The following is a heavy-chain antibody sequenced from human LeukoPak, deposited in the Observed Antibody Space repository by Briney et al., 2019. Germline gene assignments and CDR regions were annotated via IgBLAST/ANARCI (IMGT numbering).Heavy chain of an antibody. CDR2: IHPSTGNP. D-gene: IGHD3-22*01. Sequence: ASVKLSCKASGYTFTNYAMNWVRQAPGQGLEWMGWIHPSTGNPTYDQGFTGRFVFSLDTSVSTSYLQISSLKAEDTAVYYCARDRPRYYDSSGKNSENWFDPWGQGTLVTVSS. CDR3: ARDRPRYYDSSGKNSENWFDP. V-gene: IGHV7-4-1*02. J-gene: IGHJ5*02. CDR1: GYTFTNYA.